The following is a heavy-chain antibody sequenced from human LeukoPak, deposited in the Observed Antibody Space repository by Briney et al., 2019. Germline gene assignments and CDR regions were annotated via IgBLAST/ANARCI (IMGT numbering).Heavy chain of an antibody. V-gene: IGHV1-18*01. CDR2: IIPYNGNT. D-gene: IGHD6-19*01. Sequence: GASVKVSCKASGYTFTSYGISWVRQAPGQGLEWMGGIIPYNGNTNYAQKLQGRVTMTTDTSTSTAYMERRSLRSDDTAVYYCARDRWTSGNEAFDIWGQGTMVIVSS. CDR1: GYTFTSYG. J-gene: IGHJ3*02. CDR3: ARDRWTSGNEAFDI.